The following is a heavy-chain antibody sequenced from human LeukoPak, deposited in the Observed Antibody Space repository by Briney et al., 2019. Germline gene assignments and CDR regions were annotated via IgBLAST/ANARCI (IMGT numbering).Heavy chain of an antibody. V-gene: IGHV4-39*07. Sequence: SETLSLTCTVSGGSISTSSYYWGWVRQPPGTGLEWIGNIFYSGSTYYSPSLKSRVTISLDTSRNQFSLKLNSVTAADTAVYYCASYKTPLGAFDIWGQGTMVTVSS. CDR1: GGSISTSSYY. CDR2: IFYSGST. D-gene: IGHD5-24*01. J-gene: IGHJ3*02. CDR3: ASYKTPLGAFDI.